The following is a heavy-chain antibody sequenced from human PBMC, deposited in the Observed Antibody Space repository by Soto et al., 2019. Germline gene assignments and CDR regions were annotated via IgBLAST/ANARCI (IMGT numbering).Heavy chain of an antibody. CDR3: ARTNYYDPSGSPFDY. D-gene: IGHD3-22*01. CDR2: IYFRGTT. CDR1: GGSISSYY. V-gene: IGHV4-59*01. J-gene: IGHJ4*02. Sequence: SETLSLTCTVSGGSISSYYWSWIRQPPGKGLEWIGYIYFRGTTNYNPSLKSRVTMSADTSKNQFSLKLNTVTAADTAVYYCARTNYYDPSGSPFDYWGQGMMVTVS.